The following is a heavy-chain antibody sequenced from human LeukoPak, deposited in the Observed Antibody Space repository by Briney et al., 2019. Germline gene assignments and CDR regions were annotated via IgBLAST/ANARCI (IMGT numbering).Heavy chain of an antibody. CDR3: ASQSYARFDP. D-gene: IGHD3-16*01. V-gene: IGHV3-7*01. CDR2: VQPDGSEG. J-gene: IGHJ5*02. CDR1: GFTFSSTW. Sequence: GGSLRLSCAASGFTFSSTWMSWVRQAPGKGLEWVGNVQPDGSEGYPVDSVKGRFTISRDNARNSLFLQMNSLRVEDTAVYYCASQSYARFDPWGQGTLVTVSS.